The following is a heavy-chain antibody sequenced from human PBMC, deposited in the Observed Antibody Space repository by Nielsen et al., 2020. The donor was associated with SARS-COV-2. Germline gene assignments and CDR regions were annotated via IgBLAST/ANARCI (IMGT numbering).Heavy chain of an antibody. CDR3: ARDQTAMIGPNWFDP. CDR2: ISAHNGNR. D-gene: IGHD5-18*01. V-gene: IGHV1-18*01. Sequence: ASVKVSCKASGYTFTSYGISWVRQAPGQGPEWMRWISAHNGNRNYAQKLQGRVTMTTDTSTSTAYMELRSLRSDDTAVYYCARDQTAMIGPNWFDPWGQGTLVTVSS. J-gene: IGHJ5*02. CDR1: GYTFTSYG.